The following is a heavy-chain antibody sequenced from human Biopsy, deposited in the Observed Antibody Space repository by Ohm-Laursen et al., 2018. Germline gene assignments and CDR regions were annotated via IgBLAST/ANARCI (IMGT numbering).Heavy chain of an antibody. CDR1: GSSLTGYT. V-gene: IGHV3-21*06. CDR3: ATELLPSGVVGPWLDS. Sequence: PLTLSLTSAGSSLTGYTMYWVCQAPGPGLERVSSISAICSYIHYADSAKGRFTVSRDNAKNSLYLQMNNLRAAATAVYYCATELLPSGVVGPWLDSWGQGTPVTVSS. D-gene: IGHD2-8*02. CDR2: ISAICSYI. J-gene: IGHJ5*01.